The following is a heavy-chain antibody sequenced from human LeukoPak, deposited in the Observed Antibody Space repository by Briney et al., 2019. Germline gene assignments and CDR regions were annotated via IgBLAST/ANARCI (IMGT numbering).Heavy chain of an antibody. Sequence: PGGSLRLSCAASGLTLSEFGIHWVRQAPGKGLEWITFIRYDGYKKHYIDSVKGRFTTPRDNSKNTVSLQMSSLRVEDTAVYYCARNAHSFDSSGYYFHFWGQGTRVTVSS. V-gene: IGHV3-30*02. D-gene: IGHD3-22*01. CDR2: IRYDGYKK. CDR3: ARNAHSFDSSGYYFHF. J-gene: IGHJ4*02. CDR1: GLTLSEFG.